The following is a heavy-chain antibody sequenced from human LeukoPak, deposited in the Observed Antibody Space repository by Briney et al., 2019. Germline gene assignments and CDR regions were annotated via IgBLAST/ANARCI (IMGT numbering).Heavy chain of an antibody. Sequence: SETLSLTCAVYGGSFSGYYWSWIRQPSGEGLEWIGEINHSGSTNYNLSLKSRVTISVDTSKNQFSLKLNSVTAADTAVYYCARDLIMITFGGVIATSFDPWGQGTLVTVSS. CDR2: INHSGST. D-gene: IGHD3-16*02. CDR3: ARDLIMITFGGVIATSFDP. CDR1: GGSFSGYY. V-gene: IGHV4-34*01. J-gene: IGHJ5*02.